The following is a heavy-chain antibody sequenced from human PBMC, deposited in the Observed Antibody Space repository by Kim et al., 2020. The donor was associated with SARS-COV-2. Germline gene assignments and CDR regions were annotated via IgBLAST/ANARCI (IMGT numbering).Heavy chain of an antibody. CDR2: FDPEGGET. CDR1: GYTLTELS. Sequence: ASVKVSCKVSGYTLTELSMHWVRQAPGKGLEWMGGFDPEGGETIYAQKFQGRVTMTEDTSTETAYVELSSLRSEDTAVYYCASPQRRYYYYGLDVWGQGTTVTVSS. D-gene: IGHD6-25*01. V-gene: IGHV1-24*01. J-gene: IGHJ6*02. CDR3: ASPQRRYYYYGLDV.